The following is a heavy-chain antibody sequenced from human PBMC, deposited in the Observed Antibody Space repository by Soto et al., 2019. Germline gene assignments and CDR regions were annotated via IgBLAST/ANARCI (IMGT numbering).Heavy chain of an antibody. CDR2: LYSSGST. Sequence: PSGTLSLTCADSGGSLSSHYWSWIRQAAGKGLEWIGRLYSSGSTNYNPSLRSRVTMSVGTSRNQISLTLTSVTAADSAMYYCARDGSGYDSSGFYLYDAFDIWGQGTMVTVSS. D-gene: IGHD3-22*01. J-gene: IGHJ3*02. CDR1: GGSLSSHY. V-gene: IGHV4-4*07. CDR3: ARDGSGYDSSGFYLYDAFDI.